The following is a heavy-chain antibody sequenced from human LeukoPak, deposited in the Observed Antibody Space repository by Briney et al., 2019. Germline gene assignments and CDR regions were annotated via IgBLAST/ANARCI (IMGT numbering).Heavy chain of an antibody. D-gene: IGHD4-17*01. V-gene: IGHV3-73*01. Sequence: PGGSLRLSCAASGFTFSGSAMHWVRQASGKWLEWVGRIRSKANSYATAYAASGKGRFTISRDDSKNTAYLQMNSLKTEDTAVYYCTIIRSTVTDYWGQGTLVTVSS. CDR2: IRSKANSYAT. J-gene: IGHJ4*02. CDR3: TIIRSTVTDY. CDR1: GFTFSGSA.